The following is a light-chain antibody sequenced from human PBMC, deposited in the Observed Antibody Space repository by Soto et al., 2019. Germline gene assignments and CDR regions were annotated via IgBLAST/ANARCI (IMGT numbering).Light chain of an antibody. J-gene: IGKJ5*01. CDR3: QQYNKWPPIT. CDR1: QSVSSN. V-gene: IGKV3-15*01. Sequence: EIVMTQSPATLSVSPGERATLSCRASQSVSSNLACNQQKPAQAPRPLIYDASSRATGTPARFSGSGSGSGFTLTISSLQSEDFAVYYCQQYNKWPPITFGHGTRLEIK. CDR2: DAS.